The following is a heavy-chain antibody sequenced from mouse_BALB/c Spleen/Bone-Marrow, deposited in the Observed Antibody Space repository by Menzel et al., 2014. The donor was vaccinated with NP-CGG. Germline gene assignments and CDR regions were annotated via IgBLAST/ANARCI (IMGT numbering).Heavy chain of an antibody. CDR3: ARDKGRVFFDY. CDR1: GSTFTDYY. J-gene: IGHJ2*01. CDR2: IRNKANGYTT. Sequence: EVQVVESGGGLVQPGGSLRLSCATSGSTFTDYYMNWVRQPPGKALEWLGFIRNKANGYTTEYSASVKGRFTISRDNSQNILYLQMNTLRAEDSATYYCARDKGRVFFDYWGQGTTLTVSS. V-gene: IGHV7-3*02.